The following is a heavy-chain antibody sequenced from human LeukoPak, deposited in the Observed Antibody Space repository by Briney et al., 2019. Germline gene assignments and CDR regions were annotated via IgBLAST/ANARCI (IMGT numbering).Heavy chain of an antibody. Sequence: GGSLRLSCAASGYAFTFHAMSWLRQPPGKGLEWVSTINANSGTTSYAASVRGRFTISRDNSKNTLYLQVNSLRADDTAVYYCAKPISGGLAVTADWFDPWGQGTLVVVSS. J-gene: IGHJ5*01. CDR3: AKPISGGLAVTADWFDP. CDR2: INANSGTT. CDR1: GYAFTFHA. V-gene: IGHV3-23*01. D-gene: IGHD6-19*01.